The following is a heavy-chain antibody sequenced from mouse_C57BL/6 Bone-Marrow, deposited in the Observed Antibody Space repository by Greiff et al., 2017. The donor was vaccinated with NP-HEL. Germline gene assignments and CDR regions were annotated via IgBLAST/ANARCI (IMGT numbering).Heavy chain of an antibody. Sequence: QVQLKESGPGLVAPSQSLSITCTVSGFSLTSYGVHWVRQPPGQGLEWLVVIWSVGSTTYNSALKSRLSISKDNSKSQVFLKMNSLQTDDTAMYYCARGAYYTHWYFDVWGTGTTVTVSS. J-gene: IGHJ1*03. CDR1: GFSLTSYG. CDR2: IWSVGST. CDR3: ARGAYYTHWYFDV. D-gene: IGHD2-12*01. V-gene: IGHV2-6*03.